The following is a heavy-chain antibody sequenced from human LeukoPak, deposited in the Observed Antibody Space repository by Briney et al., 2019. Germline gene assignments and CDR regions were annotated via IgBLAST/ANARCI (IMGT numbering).Heavy chain of an antibody. D-gene: IGHD1-26*01. J-gene: IGHJ4*02. V-gene: IGHV1-69*01. CDR3: ARGIVGATSTFDY. CDR1: GGTFSSYA. CDR2: IIPIFGTA. Sequence: SVKVSCKASGGTFSSYAISWVRQAPGQGLEWMGGIIPIFGTANYAQKFQGRVTITADESTSTAYMELRSLRSDDTAVYYCARGIVGATSTFDYWGQGTLVTVSS.